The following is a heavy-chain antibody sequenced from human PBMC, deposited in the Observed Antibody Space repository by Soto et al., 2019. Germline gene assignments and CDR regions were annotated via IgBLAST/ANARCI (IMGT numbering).Heavy chain of an antibody. Sequence: QVQLVQSGAEVKKPGASVKVSCKASGYKFSSYGITWVRQAPGQVLEWLGWISTYNGKTIYAQNLQDRVTMTIDASTSAAYLELRSLRSDDTDLYYCARVNEGVYYESRGYFDYWGQGTLVTVSS. D-gene: IGHD3-22*01. CDR1: GYKFSSYG. J-gene: IGHJ4*02. CDR2: ISTYNGKT. CDR3: ARVNEGVYYESRGYFDY. V-gene: IGHV1-18*01.